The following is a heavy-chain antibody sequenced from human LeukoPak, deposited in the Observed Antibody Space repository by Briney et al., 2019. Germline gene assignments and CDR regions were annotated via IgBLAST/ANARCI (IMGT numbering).Heavy chain of an antibody. CDR3: AREPIVGVHFDY. CDR1: GFTFSTYW. V-gene: IGHV3-74*01. D-gene: IGHD1-26*01. Sequence: GGSLRLSCAASGFTFSTYWMHWGRQTPGKGLVWVSRINSDGSSTTYADSVKGRFTISRDDAKNTLYLQMNSLRAEDTAVYYCAREPIVGVHFDYWGQGTLLTVSS. CDR2: INSDGSST. J-gene: IGHJ4*02.